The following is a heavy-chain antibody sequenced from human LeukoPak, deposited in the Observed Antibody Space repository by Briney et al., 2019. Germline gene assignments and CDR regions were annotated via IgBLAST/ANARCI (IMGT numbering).Heavy chain of an antibody. CDR3: AKRSGWNPGAAFDI. CDR2: ISGSGGST. D-gene: IGHD6-19*01. V-gene: IGHV3-23*01. Sequence: PGGSLRLSCAASGFTFRSYGMSWVRQAPGKGLEWVSAISGSGGSTYYADSVKGRSTISRDNSKNTLYLQMNSLRAEDTAVYYCAKRSGWNPGAAFDIWGQGTMVTVSS. CDR1: GFTFRSYG. J-gene: IGHJ3*02.